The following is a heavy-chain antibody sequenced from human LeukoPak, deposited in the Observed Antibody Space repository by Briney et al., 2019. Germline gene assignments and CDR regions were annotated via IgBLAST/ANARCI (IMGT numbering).Heavy chain of an antibody. CDR3: ARDPCNSTSCHRRYGLDQ. J-gene: IGHJ4*02. D-gene: IGHD2-2*01. Sequence: SETLSLTCTVSGGSISSYYWSWIRQAAGKGLEWIGRIYTSGSTNYNPSLKSRATMSVDTSKNQFSLKLSSVTAADTAMYFCARDPCNSTSCHRRYGLDQWGQGALVTVSS. V-gene: IGHV4-4*07. CDR1: GGSISSYY. CDR2: IYTSGST.